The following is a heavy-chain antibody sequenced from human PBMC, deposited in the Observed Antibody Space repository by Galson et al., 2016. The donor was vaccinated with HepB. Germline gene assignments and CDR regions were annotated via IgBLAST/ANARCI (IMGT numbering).Heavy chain of an antibody. V-gene: IGHV3-33*01. CDR1: GFTFSSYG. CDR3: AIGFPYCSNGGCTFYGMDV. J-gene: IGHJ6*02. D-gene: IGHD2-8*01. CDR2: IWYDGNYP. Sequence: SLRLSCAASGFTFSSYGMHWVRQAPGKGLEWVAVIWYDGNYPYHADSVKDRFTIFRDNVKNTLYVEMGILRDEDTSVYYWAIGFPYCSNGGCTFYGMDVWGQGTTVTVSS.